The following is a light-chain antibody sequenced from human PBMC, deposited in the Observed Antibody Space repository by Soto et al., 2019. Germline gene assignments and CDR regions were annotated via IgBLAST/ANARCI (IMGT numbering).Light chain of an antibody. CDR1: SSDVGGYNY. J-gene: IGLJ1*01. CDR2: DVS. V-gene: IGLV2-11*01. Sequence: QSALTQPRSVSGSPGQSVTISCTGTSSDVGGYNYVSWYQQHPGKAPKLMIYDVSRRPSGVPDRFSGSKSGNTASLTISGLQAEDEAEYYCCSYPGSYTYVFGTGTKLTVL. CDR3: CSYPGSYTYV.